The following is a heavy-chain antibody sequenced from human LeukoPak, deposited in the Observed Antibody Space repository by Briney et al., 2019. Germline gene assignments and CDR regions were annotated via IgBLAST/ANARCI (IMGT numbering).Heavy chain of an antibody. CDR1: GGSFSGYY. J-gene: IGHJ6*03. D-gene: IGHD3-3*01. Sequence: SETLSLTCAVYGGSFSGYYWSWIRQPPGKGLEWIGEINHSGSTNYNPSLKSRVTISVDTSKNQSSRKLSSVTAADTAVYYCARGREGVDFWSGYSSSYYYYMDVWGKGTTVTVSS. CDR3: ARGREGVDFWSGYSSSYYYYMDV. CDR2: INHSGST. V-gene: IGHV4-34*01.